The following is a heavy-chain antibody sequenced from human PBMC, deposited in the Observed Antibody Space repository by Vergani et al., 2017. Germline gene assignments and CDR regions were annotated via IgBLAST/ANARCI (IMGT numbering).Heavy chain of an antibody. Sequence: QVQLVQSGAEVKKPGASVKVSCKASGYTFTSYAMHWVRQAPGQRLEWMGWINAGNGNTKYSQKFQGRVTITRDTSASTAYMELSSLSSEDTAVYYCWFLVGATRYDAFDIWGQGTMVTVSS. V-gene: IGHV1-3*01. J-gene: IGHJ3*02. CDR2: INAGNGNT. CDR1: GYTFTSYA. D-gene: IGHD1-26*01. CDR3: WFLVGATRYDAFDI.